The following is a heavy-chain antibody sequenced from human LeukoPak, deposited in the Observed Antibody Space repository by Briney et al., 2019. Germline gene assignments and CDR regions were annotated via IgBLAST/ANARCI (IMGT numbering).Heavy chain of an antibody. CDR1: GGSISSYY. V-gene: IGHV4-59*01. D-gene: IGHD2-15*01. J-gene: IGHJ4*02. Sequence: SETLSLTCTVSGGSISSYYWSWIRQPPGKGLEWIGYIYYSGSTNYNPSLKSRVTISVDTSKNQFSLKLSSVTAADTAVYYRARGDFCSGGSCLLYWGQGTLVTVSS. CDR2: IYYSGST. CDR3: ARGDFCSGGSCLLY.